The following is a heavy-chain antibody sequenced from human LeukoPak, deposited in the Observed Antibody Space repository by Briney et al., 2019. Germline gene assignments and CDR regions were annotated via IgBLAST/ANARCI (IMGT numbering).Heavy chain of an antibody. CDR3: TNSDDYGDY. V-gene: IGHV3-30*04. J-gene: IGHJ4*02. CDR1: GFIFGDYA. CDR2: IAFDDTDR. Sequence: GGSLRLSCAASGFIFGDYAMHWVRQAPGKGLEWVAAIAFDDTDRYYTDSVKGRFTISRDDSKNTLYLHMTSLRAEDTAVYYCTNSDDYGDYWGQGTLVTVSS.